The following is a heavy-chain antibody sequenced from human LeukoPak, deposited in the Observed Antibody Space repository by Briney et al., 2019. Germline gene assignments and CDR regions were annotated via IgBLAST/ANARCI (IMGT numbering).Heavy chain of an antibody. J-gene: IGHJ4*02. CDR1: GGTFSSYA. V-gene: IGHV1-69*05. CDR3: ARAKLAVAGTPFDY. CDR2: IIPIFGTA. Sequence: SVKVSCKASGGTFSSYAIGWVRQAPGQGLEWMGRIIPIFGTANYAQKFQGRVTITTDESTSTAYMELSSLRSEDTAVYYCARAKLAVAGTPFDYWGQGTLVTVSS. D-gene: IGHD6-19*01.